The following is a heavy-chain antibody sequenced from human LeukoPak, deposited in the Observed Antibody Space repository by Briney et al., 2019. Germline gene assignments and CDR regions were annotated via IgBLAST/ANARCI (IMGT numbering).Heavy chain of an antibody. CDR1: GFTFSSYA. V-gene: IGHV3-30-3*01. J-gene: IGHJ4*02. D-gene: IGHD6-13*01. CDR3: ARDFGIAAAGKNY. Sequence: GGSLRLSCAASGFTFSSYAMHWVRQAPGKGLEWVAVISYDGSNKYYADSAKGRFTISRDNSKNTLYLQMNSLRAEDTAVYYCARDFGIAAAGKNYWGQGTLVTVSS. CDR2: ISYDGSNK.